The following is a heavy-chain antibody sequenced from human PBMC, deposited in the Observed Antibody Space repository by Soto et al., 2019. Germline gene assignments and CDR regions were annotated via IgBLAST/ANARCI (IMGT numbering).Heavy chain of an antibody. Sequence: EVQLVESGGGLVQSGGSLRLSCAASGFTVSSNFMNWVRQAPGKGLEWVSVIYSGGNTYYADSVKGRFTISRHNSKNTLYLQINSLTVEDSAVYYCARDNDYGSGSLDYWGQGTLVIVSS. CDR3: ARDNDYGSGSLDY. D-gene: IGHD3-10*01. CDR2: IYSGGNT. CDR1: GFTVSSNF. V-gene: IGHV3-53*04. J-gene: IGHJ4*02.